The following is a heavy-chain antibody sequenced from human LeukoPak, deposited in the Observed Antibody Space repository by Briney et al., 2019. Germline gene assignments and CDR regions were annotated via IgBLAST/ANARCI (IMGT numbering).Heavy chain of an antibody. D-gene: IGHD2-15*01. CDR2: IIPIFGTA. CDR3: ARGLGYCSGGSCYGRYFDY. V-gene: IGHV1-69*13. J-gene: IGHJ4*02. Sequence: ASVKVSCKASGGTFSSYAISWVRQAPGQGLEWMGGIIPIFGTANYAQKFQGRVTIPADESTSTAYMELSSLRSEDTAVYYCARGLGYCSGGSCYGRYFDYWGQETLVTVSS. CDR1: GGTFSSYA.